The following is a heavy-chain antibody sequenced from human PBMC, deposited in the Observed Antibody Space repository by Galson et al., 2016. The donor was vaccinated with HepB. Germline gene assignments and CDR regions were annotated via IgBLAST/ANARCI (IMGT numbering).Heavy chain of an antibody. J-gene: IGHJ6*04. V-gene: IGHV3-13*01. CDR2: IGTADNT. D-gene: IGHD5-12*01. CDR3: ARDGGYSGYDAYGLDV. CDR1: GFTFSIYD. Sequence: SLRLSCAASGFTFSIYDMHWVRQAPGRGLEWVSVIGTADNTYYAASVKGRFTISREDAKNPFYLQMNSLRAGDTAVYYCARDGGYSGYDAYGLDVWGKGTTVTVSS.